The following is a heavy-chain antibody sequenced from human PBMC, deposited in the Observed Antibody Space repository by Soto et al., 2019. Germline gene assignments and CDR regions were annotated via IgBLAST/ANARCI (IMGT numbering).Heavy chain of an antibody. CDR1: GFTFSTYW. CDR3: ARAYYYDSSGFSPGGY. CDR2: IKQDGSEK. Sequence: EVQVVESGGGLVQPGGSLRLSCSASGFTFSTYWMSWVRQAPGKGLEWVANIKQDGSEKYYVDSVRGRFTISRDTAKNSLYLQMNSLRAEDTAVYYCARAYYYDSSGFSPGGYWGQGTLVTVSS. J-gene: IGHJ4*02. D-gene: IGHD3-22*01. V-gene: IGHV3-7*01.